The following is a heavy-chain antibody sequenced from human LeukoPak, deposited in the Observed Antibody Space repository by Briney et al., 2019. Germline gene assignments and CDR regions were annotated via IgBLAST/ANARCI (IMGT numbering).Heavy chain of an antibody. CDR2: INPNGGGT. CDR1: EYSFTAYY. V-gene: IGHV1-2*02. J-gene: IGHJ5*01. D-gene: IGHD3-16*01. CDR3: ARGGTALTPSCFDS. Sequence: GASVKVSCKASEYSFTAYYMHWVRRAPGQGLEWMGWINPNGGGTNYAQKFQGRVTMTRDTSISTTYMELSSLRSDDTAVYYCARGGTALTPSCFDSWGQGTLVTVSS.